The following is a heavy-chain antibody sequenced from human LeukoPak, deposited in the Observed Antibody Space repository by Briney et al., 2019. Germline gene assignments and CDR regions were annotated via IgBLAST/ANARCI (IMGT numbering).Heavy chain of an antibody. CDR3: ARFPTRVVTTFRGYYGMDV. CDR2: INHSGST. D-gene: IGHD2-21*02. Sequence: SETLSLTCSVYGGSFSGYYWSWIRQPPGKGLECIGEINHSGSTNYNPSLKSRVTISVDTSKNQFSLKLSSVTAADTAVYYCARFPTRVVTTFRGYYGMDVWGQGTTVTVSS. J-gene: IGHJ6*02. CDR1: GGSFSGYY. V-gene: IGHV4-34*01.